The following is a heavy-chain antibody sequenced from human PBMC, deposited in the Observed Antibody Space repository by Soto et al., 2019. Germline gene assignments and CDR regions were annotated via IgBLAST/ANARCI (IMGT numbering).Heavy chain of an antibody. V-gene: IGHV3-23*01. CDR2: ISGGGGST. J-gene: IGHJ6*03. CDR3: EKALDTAIDMDA. Sequence: GRSLSLCCAASGCNFGSYCVILVRPAPGKGLEWVSGISGGGGSTYYADSVKGRFTISRDNSKNTLYLQMNSLRAEDKALYYCEKALDTAIDMDAWGKGTTVTVS. CDR1: GCNFGSYC. D-gene: IGHD5-18*01.